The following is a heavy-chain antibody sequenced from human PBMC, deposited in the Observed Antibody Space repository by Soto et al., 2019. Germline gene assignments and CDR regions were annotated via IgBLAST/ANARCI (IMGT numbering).Heavy chain of an antibody. CDR3: ARGGDQSRAALYYYMDV. D-gene: IGHD6-6*01. J-gene: IGHJ6*03. V-gene: IGHV4-4*02. CDR1: GGSISSSNW. Sequence: SSETLSLTCAVSGGSISSSNWWGWVRPPPGKGLEWIGEIYHSGSTNYNPSLKSRVTISVDTSKNQFSLKLSSVTAADTAVYYCARGGDQSRAALYYYMDVWGKGTTVTVSS. CDR2: IYHSGST.